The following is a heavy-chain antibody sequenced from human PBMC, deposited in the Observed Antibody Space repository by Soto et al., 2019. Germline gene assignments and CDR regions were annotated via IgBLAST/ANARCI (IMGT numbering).Heavy chain of an antibody. V-gene: IGHV3-23*01. J-gene: IGHJ6*02. CDR3: AKECLSSGGSYYYYGMDV. Sequence: GGSLRLSCAASGFTFSSYAMSWVRQAPGKGLEWVSAISGSGGSTYYADSVKGRFTISRDNSKNTLYLQMNSLRVEDTAVYYCAKECLSSGGSYYYYGMDVWGQGTTVTVSS. CDR1: GFTFSSYA. CDR2: ISGSGGST. D-gene: IGHD6-19*01.